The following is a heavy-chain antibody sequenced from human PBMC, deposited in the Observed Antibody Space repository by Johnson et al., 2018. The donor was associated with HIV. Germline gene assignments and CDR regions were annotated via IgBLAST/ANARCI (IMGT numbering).Heavy chain of an antibody. Sequence: VQLVESGGGVVQPGRSLRLSCAASGFTFSSYWMTWVRQAPGKGLEWVANIKQDGSEKYYVDSVKGRFTISRDNAKNSLYLQMKSLRPEDTSIYYCAKDDNLGVWYSDAFDVWGQGTVVTVSS. D-gene: IGHD6-19*01. V-gene: IGHV3-7*01. CDR1: GFTFSSYW. J-gene: IGHJ3*01. CDR2: IKQDGSEK. CDR3: AKDDNLGVWYSDAFDV.